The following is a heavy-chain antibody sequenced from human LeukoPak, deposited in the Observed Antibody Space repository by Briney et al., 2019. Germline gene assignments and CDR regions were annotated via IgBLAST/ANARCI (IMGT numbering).Heavy chain of an antibody. Sequence: SETLSLTCAVSGYSISSGYYWVWIRQPPGKGLEWIGSIYHTGNTYYNASLKSRVTISVDTSKNQFSLKPNSVTAADTAVYYCARATDYGDFNWFDPWGQGTLVTVSS. CDR1: GYSISSGYY. CDR2: IYHTGNT. J-gene: IGHJ5*02. V-gene: IGHV4-38-2*01. CDR3: ARATDYGDFNWFDP. D-gene: IGHD4-17*01.